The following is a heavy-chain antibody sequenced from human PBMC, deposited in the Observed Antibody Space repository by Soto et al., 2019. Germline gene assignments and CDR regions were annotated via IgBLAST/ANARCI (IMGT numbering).Heavy chain of an antibody. Sequence: ETLSLTCTVSGGSISSYYWSWIRQPPGKGLEWIGYIYYSGSTNYNPSLKSRVTISVDTSKNQFSLKLSSVTAADTAVYYCARANDLDAFDIWGQGTRVTVSS. CDR2: IYYSGST. V-gene: IGHV4-59*01. J-gene: IGHJ3*02. CDR3: ARANDLDAFDI. CDR1: GGSISSYY.